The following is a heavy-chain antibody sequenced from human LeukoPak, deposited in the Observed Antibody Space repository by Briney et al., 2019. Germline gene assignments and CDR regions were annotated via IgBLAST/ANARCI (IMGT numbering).Heavy chain of an antibody. J-gene: IGHJ1*01. V-gene: IGHV1-3*01. CDR1: GYTFTSYA. D-gene: IGHD3-3*01. CDR2: INAGNGNT. CDR3: ARAGRSVFQH. Sequence: ASVKVSCKASGYTFTSYAMHWVRQAPGQRLEWMGWINAGNGNTKYSQKFQGRVTIPRDKSASTAYTELSSLRSEGPAVYYCARAGRSVFQHWGQGTLVTVSS.